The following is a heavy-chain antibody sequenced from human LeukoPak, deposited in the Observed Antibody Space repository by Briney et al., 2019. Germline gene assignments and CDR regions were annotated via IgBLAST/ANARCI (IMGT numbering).Heavy chain of an antibody. D-gene: IGHD5-24*01. CDR1: GFTFSSYW. Sequence: GESLRLSCVASGFTFSSYWMTWVRQAPGKGLEWVANIKTDGSQIYYVDSVKGRFTISRDNAKNSLYLQMNSLRADDTAVYFCAKSGYNRFDYWGQGTLVTVSS. V-gene: IGHV3-7*03. CDR2: IKTDGSQI. CDR3: AKSGYNRFDY. J-gene: IGHJ4*02.